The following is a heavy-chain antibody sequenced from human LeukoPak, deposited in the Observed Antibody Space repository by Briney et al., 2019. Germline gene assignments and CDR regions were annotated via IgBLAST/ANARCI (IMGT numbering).Heavy chain of an antibody. CDR3: ARGEAAAGTFYYYYMDV. D-gene: IGHD6-13*01. CDR2: IYYSGST. J-gene: IGHJ6*03. CDR1: GGSISSYY. Sequence: SETLSLTCTVSGGSISSYYWSWIRQPPGKGLEWIGYIYYSGSTNYNPSLKSRVTISVDTSKNQFSLKLRSVTAADTAVYYCARGEAAAGTFYYYYMDVWGKGTTVTVSS. V-gene: IGHV4-59*01.